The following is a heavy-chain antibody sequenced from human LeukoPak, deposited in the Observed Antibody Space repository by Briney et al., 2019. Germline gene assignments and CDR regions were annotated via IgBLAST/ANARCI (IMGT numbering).Heavy chain of an antibody. J-gene: IGHJ4*02. CDR1: GYTFTSYG. V-gene: IGHV1-18*01. CDR3: ARSGIAAANDY. CDR2: ISAYNGNT. Sequence: GASVKASCKASGYTFTSYGISWVRQAPGQGLEWMGWISAYNGNTNYAQKLQGRVTMTRDTSTSTVYMELSSLRSEDTAVYYCARSGIAAANDYWGQGTLVTVSS. D-gene: IGHD6-13*01.